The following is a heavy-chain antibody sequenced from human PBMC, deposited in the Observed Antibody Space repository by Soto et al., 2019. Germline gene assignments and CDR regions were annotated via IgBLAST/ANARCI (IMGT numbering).Heavy chain of an antibody. J-gene: IGHJ4*02. CDR3: ARSRGFATRFASFDL. D-gene: IGHD3-16*01. Sequence: QVQLVQSGAEFKKPGSSVKLSCRASGGTFSSYTLNWVRQAPGQGLQWMGKIVPLVDIANYEQKLQGRVTITADKSTNTVSMELNSLISEHRAVYYCARSRGFATRFASFDLWGPGPRVTVSS. CDR1: GGTFSSYT. CDR2: IVPLVDIA. V-gene: IGHV1-69*02.